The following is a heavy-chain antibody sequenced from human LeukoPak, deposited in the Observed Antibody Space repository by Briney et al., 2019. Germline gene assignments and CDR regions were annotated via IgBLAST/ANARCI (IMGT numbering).Heavy chain of an antibody. CDR1: GGSISSFY. D-gene: IGHD3-16*01. CDR3: ARGNYDDSYAYGGDFDS. J-gene: IGHJ4*02. CDR2: MSNSGST. Sequence: SETLSLTCSVSGGSISSFYWNWVRQPPGKGLEWIGYMSNSGSTKYNPSLKSRLTISVDTSKNHLSLRLSSVTAADTAVYYCARGNYDDSYAYGGDFDSWGQGTLVTVSS. V-gene: IGHV4-59*01.